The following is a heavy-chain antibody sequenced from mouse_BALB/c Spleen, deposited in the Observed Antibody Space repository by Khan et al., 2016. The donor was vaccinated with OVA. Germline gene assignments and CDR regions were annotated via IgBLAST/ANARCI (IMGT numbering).Heavy chain of an antibody. CDR2: IDPEKGNT. J-gene: IGHJ3*01. D-gene: IGHD4-1*01. V-gene: IGHV14-1*02. Sequence: MQLEESGAELVRPGALVKLSCKGSGFNIKDYSMHWVKQRPEQGLEWIGWIDPEKGNTIYDTKLQGKANITADTSSNTAYLQLSSLESEDTAVYYCARSGYSAWFAYWGQGTLVTVSA. CDR1: GFNIKDYS. CDR3: ARSGYSAWFAY.